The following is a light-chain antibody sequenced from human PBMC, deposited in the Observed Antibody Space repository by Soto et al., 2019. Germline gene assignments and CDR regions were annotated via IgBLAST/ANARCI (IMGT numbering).Light chain of an antibody. CDR1: QSVDSN. Sequence: EIVMTQSPNTVSVSPGDRATLSCRASQSVDSNLAWYQQKPGQAPRLLISAASTRAPGIPARFSGSGSGTNFTLSISGLQSEDFAVYYCQQYGSLSWTFGQGTKVEIK. CDR3: QQYGSLSWT. CDR2: AAS. J-gene: IGKJ1*01. V-gene: IGKV3-15*01.